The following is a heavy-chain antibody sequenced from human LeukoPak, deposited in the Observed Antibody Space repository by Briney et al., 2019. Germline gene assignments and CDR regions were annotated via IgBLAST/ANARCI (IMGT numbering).Heavy chain of an antibody. V-gene: IGHV4-39*02. J-gene: IGHJ5*02. CDR3: AGVIRTGLVSGDWFDP. Sequence: SETLSLTCSVSGGSISNALYYWGWIRQAPGKGLEWIGSIFHSGNTYYNPSLKGRVTLSVDTSKDHFSMRLRSVTAADTAVYFSAGVIRTGLVSGDWFDPWSQGTLATVSS. CDR1: GGSISNALYY. CDR2: IFHSGNT. D-gene: IGHD5-18*01.